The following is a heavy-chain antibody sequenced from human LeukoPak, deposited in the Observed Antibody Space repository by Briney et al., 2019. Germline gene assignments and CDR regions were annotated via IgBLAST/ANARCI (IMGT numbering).Heavy chain of an antibody. V-gene: IGHV4-61*08. J-gene: IGHJ3*02. CDR2: IRYSGST. Sequence: SETLSLTCAVSGFSISTNDYHWSWIRQPPGKGLEWIGDIRYSGSTNYNPSLKSRVTISVDTSKNQFSLKLSSVTAADTAVHYCARVSCGGDCFSATNAFDIWGQGTVVTVSS. D-gene: IGHD2-21*02. CDR3: ARVSCGGDCFSATNAFDI. CDR1: GFSISTNDYH.